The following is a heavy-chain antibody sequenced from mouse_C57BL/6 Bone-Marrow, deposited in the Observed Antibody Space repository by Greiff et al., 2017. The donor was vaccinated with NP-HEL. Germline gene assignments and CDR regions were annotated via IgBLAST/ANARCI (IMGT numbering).Heavy chain of an antibody. CDR3: ARGYYGSSPYAMDY. CDR1: GYTFTDYY. J-gene: IGHJ4*01. CDR2: IFPGSGST. V-gene: IGHV1-75*01. D-gene: IGHD1-1*01. Sequence: VKLVESGPELVKPGASVKISCKASGYTFTDYYINWVKQRPGQGLEWIGWIFPGSGSTYYNEKFKGKATLTVDKSSSTAYMLLSSLTSEDSAVYFCARGYYGSSPYAMDYWGQGTSVTVSS.